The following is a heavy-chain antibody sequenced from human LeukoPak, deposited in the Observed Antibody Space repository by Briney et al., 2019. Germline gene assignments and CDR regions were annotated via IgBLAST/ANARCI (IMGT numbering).Heavy chain of an antibody. CDR2: IIPIFGTA. CDR3: ARSITGTTSSCYYYYGMDV. V-gene: IGHV1-69*13. D-gene: IGHD1-7*01. CDR1: GGTFSSYA. J-gene: IGHJ6*02. Sequence: SVKVSCKASGGTFSSYAISWVRQAPGQGLEWMGGIIPIFGTANYAQKFQGRVTITADESTSTAYMELSSLRSEDTAVYYCARSITGTTSSCYYYYGMDVWGQGTTVTVSS.